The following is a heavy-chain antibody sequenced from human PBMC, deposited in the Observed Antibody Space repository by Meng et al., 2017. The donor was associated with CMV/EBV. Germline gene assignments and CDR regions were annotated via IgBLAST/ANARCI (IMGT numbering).Heavy chain of an antibody. J-gene: IGHJ6*02. CDR2: ISAYNGNT. CDR1: GYTFTSYG. D-gene: IGHD1-14*01. Sequence: ASVKVSCKASGYTFTSYGISWVRQAPGQGLEWMGWISAYNGNTNYAQKLQGRVTMTTDTSTSTAYMELRSLRSDDTAVYYCARDNRAGFGPRTLYYYYGMDVWGQGTTVTVSS. CDR3: ARDNRAGFGPRTLYYYYGMDV. V-gene: IGHV1-18*01.